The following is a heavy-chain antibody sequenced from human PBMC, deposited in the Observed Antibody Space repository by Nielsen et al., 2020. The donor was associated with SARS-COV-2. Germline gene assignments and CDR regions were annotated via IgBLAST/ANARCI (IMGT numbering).Heavy chain of an antibody. CDR1: GFTFNTYA. Sequence: GESLKISCAASGFTFNTYAMSWVRQAPGKGLEWVSAVTGNGAATYYADSVKGRVSISRDNVENSLSLQMNSLRAEDTAVYYCARESVTGTDAFDIWGQGTVVTVSS. D-gene: IGHD6-19*01. CDR3: ARESVTGTDAFDI. V-gene: IGHV3-23*01. J-gene: IGHJ3*02. CDR2: VTGNGAAT.